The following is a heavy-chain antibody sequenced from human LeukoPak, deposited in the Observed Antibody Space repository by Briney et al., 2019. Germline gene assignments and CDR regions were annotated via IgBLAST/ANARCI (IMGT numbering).Heavy chain of an antibody. D-gene: IGHD6-19*01. CDR2: IGWNSGDI. J-gene: IGHJ4*02. CDR3: AKDKSSGSFLYYFDY. Sequence: GGSLRLSCAASGFTFDDYDMHWVRQVPGKGLEWVSGIGWNSGDIDYADSVKGRFIISRDNAKNSLYLQMNSLRAEDTALYYCAKDKSSGSFLYYFDYWGQGTLVTVSS. V-gene: IGHV3-9*01. CDR1: GFTFDDYD.